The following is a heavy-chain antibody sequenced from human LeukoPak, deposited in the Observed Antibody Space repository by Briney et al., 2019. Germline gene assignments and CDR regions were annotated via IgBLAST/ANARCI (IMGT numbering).Heavy chain of an antibody. V-gene: IGHV3-23*01. CDR3: AKDLRTGTAYYYYGMDV. D-gene: IGHD1-1*01. Sequence: GGSLRLSCAASGFTFSSYAMSWVRQAPGKGLEWVSAISGSGGSTYYADSVKGRFTISRDNSKNTLYLQMNSLRAEDTAVYYCAKDLRTGTAYYYYGMDVWGKGTTVTVPS. CDR2: ISGSGGST. CDR1: GFTFSSYA. J-gene: IGHJ6*04.